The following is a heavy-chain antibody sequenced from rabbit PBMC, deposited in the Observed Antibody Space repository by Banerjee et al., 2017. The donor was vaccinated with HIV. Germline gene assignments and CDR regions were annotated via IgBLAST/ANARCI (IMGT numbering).Heavy chain of an antibody. J-gene: IGHJ4*01. CDR1: GFTISNYH. CDR2: IYPDDGST. Sequence: QLKETGGGLVQPGESLTLSCKASGFTISNYHMSWVRQAPGKGLEWIGYIYPDDGSTYYASWVNGRFTISSDNAQNTVDLHMNSLTAADTATYFCARDGLYASSSGYYLTFNLWGPGTLVTVS. D-gene: IGHD1-1*01. V-gene: IGHV1S7*01. CDR3: ARDGLYASSSGYYLTFNL.